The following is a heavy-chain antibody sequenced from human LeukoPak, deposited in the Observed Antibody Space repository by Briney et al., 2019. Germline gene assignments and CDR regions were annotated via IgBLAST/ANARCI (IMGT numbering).Heavy chain of an antibody. CDR3: AKDITAMGDY. V-gene: IGHV3-23*01. J-gene: IGHJ4*02. Sequence: GGSLRLSCAASGFTFSSYDMSWVRQAPGKGLEWVSAISGSGGSTYYADSVKGRFTISRDSSKNTLYLQMNSLRAEDTAVYYCAKDITAMGDYWGQGTLVTVSS. D-gene: IGHD5-18*01. CDR2: ISGSGGST. CDR1: GFTFSSYD.